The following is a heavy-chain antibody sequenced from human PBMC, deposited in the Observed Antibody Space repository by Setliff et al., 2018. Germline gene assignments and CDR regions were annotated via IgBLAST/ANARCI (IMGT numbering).Heavy chain of an antibody. D-gene: IGHD3-10*01. J-gene: IGHJ1*01. V-gene: IGHV1-18*01. Sequence: ASVKVSCKASGYSLSDYAVTWVRQAPGQGLEWMGWISGYNGNTNYGQKFQGRVTMTTDSSKKTVYMELKTLRFDDTAVYYCARAYGSGISKGKIEYFQHWGQGTLVTVSS. CDR1: GYSLSDYA. CDR2: ISGYNGNT. CDR3: ARAYGSGISKGKIEYFQH.